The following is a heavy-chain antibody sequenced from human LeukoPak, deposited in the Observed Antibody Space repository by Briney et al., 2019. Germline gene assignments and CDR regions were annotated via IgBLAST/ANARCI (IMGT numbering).Heavy chain of an antibody. CDR2: ILDSGYST. V-gene: IGHV3-23*01. D-gene: IGHD6-19*01. J-gene: IGHJ6*03. CDR3: AKGLIAVAGTRFAGGYMDV. CDR1: GFTFSSYA. Sequence: QSGGSLRLSCAASGFTFSSYAMSWVRQAPGKGLEWVSGILDSGYSTYYANSVKGRFTISRDNSNNTLYLQMNSLRAEDTAVYYCAKGLIAVAGTRFAGGYMDVWGKGTTVTVSS.